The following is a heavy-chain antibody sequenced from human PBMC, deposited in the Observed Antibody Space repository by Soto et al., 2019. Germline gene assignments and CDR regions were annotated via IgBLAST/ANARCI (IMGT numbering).Heavy chain of an antibody. V-gene: IGHV5-10-1*01. CDR1: GYSFTSYW. J-gene: IGHJ6*02. Sequence: PGESLKISCKGSGYSFTSYWISWVRQMPGKGLEWMGRIDPSDSYTNYSPSFQGHVTISADKSISTAYLQWSSLKASDTAMYYCARELGYCSSTSGYSPPYGMDVWGQGTTVTVSS. D-gene: IGHD2-2*02. CDR2: IDPSDSYT. CDR3: ARELGYCSSTSGYSPPYGMDV.